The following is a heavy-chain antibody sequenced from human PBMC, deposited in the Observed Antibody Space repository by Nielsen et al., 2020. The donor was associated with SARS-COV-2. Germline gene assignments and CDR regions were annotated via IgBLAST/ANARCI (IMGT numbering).Heavy chain of an antibody. Sequence: GESLKISCAASGFTFSSYAMHWVRQAPGKGLEYVSAISSNGGSTYYADSVKGRFTISRDNSKNTVYLQMNSLRAEDRAVYHCAKSGAVGARWVSNGMDVWGQGTTVTVSS. CDR3: AKSGAVGARWVSNGMDV. J-gene: IGHJ6*02. CDR2: ISSNGGST. CDR1: GFTFSSYA. D-gene: IGHD1-26*01. V-gene: IGHV3-64*02.